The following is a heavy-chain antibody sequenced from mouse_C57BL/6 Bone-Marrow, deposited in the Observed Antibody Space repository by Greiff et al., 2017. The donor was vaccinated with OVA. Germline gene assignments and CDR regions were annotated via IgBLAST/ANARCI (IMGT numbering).Heavy chain of an antibody. V-gene: IGHV1-50*01. CDR3: ATPTDYYGSSPYYFDY. D-gene: IGHD1-1*01. CDR1: GYTFTSYW. J-gene: IGHJ2*01. CDR2: IDPSDSYT. Sequence: VQLQQSGAELVKPGASVKLSCKASGYTFTSYWMQWVKQRPGQGLEWIGEIDPSDSYTNYNQKFKGKATLTVDTSSSTAYMQLSSLTSEDSAVYYCATPTDYYGSSPYYFDYWGQGTTLTVSS.